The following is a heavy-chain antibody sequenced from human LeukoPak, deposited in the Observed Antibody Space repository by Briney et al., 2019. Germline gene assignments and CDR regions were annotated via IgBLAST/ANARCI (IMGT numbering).Heavy chain of an antibody. CDR2: INPSGGTT. J-gene: IGHJ4*02. D-gene: IGHD6-19*01. V-gene: IGHV1-46*01. Sequence: ASVKVSCKASNYTFTNYGITWVRQAPGQGLEWMGMINPSGGTTSYAQNFQGRVTMTRDTSTSTVYMELSSLRSEDTAVYYCARRDSSGWNYFDYWGQGTLVTVSS. CDR3: ARRDSSGWNYFDY. CDR1: NYTFTNYG.